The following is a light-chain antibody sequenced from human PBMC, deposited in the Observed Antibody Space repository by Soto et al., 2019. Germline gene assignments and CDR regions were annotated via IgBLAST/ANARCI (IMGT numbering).Light chain of an antibody. CDR1: QSVSSSS. J-gene: IGKJ1*01. CDR2: DAS. CDR3: QQYGTSPT. Sequence: ENVLTQSPGTLSLSPGERATLSCRASQSVSSSSLGWYQQKPGQAPRLIIYDASSRATGIPDRFSGSGSGTDFTLTISRLEPEDVAVYYCQQYGTSPTFGQGTKVEIK. V-gene: IGKV3-20*01.